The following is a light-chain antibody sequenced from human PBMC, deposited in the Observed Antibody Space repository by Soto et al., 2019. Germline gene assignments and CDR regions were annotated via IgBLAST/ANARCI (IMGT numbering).Light chain of an antibody. J-gene: IGKJ4*01. Sequence: DIQMIQSPSSGSASVGDRVSITCRASQGISSWLAWYQQKPGKAPKLLIYAASSVQSRIPSRFSVSGSSTNFTLTISSMQPEDYATYYCHKANSFRPTFGGGTKVDNK. CDR1: QGISSW. CDR2: AAS. V-gene: IGKV1-12*01. CDR3: HKANSFRPT.